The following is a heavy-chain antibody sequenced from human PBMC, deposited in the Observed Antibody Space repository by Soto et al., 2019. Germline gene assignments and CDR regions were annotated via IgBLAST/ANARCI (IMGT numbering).Heavy chain of an antibody. J-gene: IGHJ4*02. V-gene: IGHV4-59*11. CDR3: ARVGSSGWSPDY. CDR1: GGSISGHY. D-gene: IGHD6-19*01. CDR2: IFYSGST. Sequence: QVQLQESDPGLVKPSDTLSLTCTVSGGSISGHYWIWIRQPPGEGMEWIGYIFYSGSTTYNPSLKSRGTISVDTSKNQFSLRLSSVTAADTAVYYCARVGSSGWSPDYWGQGTLVTVSS.